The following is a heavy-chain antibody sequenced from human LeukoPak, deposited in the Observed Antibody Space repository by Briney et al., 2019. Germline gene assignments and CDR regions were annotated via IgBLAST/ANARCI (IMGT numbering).Heavy chain of an antibody. CDR3: ARSAWRAAGFYFWFDP. V-gene: IGHV4-39*01. Sequence: PSETLSLTCTVSGGSISTSSYYWGWIRQPPGKGLEWIGSIDYRGGSYYNPSLKSRVTMSVDTSRNQFSLRLNSVTAADTAVYHCARSAWRAAGFYFWFDPWGKGTLVTVSS. D-gene: IGHD3-22*01. CDR2: IDYRGGS. CDR1: GGSISTSSYY. J-gene: IGHJ5*02.